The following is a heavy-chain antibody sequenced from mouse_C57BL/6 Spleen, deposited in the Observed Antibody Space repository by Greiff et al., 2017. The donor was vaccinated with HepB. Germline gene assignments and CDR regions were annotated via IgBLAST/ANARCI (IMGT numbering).Heavy chain of an antibody. J-gene: IGHJ2*01. CDR1: GYAFTNYL. CDR3: ARSRDGVDY. D-gene: IGHD3-3*01. V-gene: IGHV1-54*01. Sequence: VQLQQSGAELVRPGTSVKVSCKASGYAFTNYLIEWVKQRPGQGLEWIGVINPGSGGTNYNEKFKGKATLTADKSSSTAYMQLSSLTSEDSAVYFCARSRDGVDYWGQGTTLTVSS. CDR2: INPGSGGT.